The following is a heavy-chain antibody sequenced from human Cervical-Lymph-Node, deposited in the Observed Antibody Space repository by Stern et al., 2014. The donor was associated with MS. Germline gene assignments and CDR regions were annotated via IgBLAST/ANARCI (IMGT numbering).Heavy chain of an antibody. CDR2: ISKDGNNK. J-gene: IGHJ5*02. V-gene: IGHV3-30*04. Sequence: QLESGGGVVQPGTSLRLSCAASGFTFNAYSMHWVRQAPGKGLEWLAIISKDGNNKYYADSVKGRFTISRDNSKDTVYLQMNSLKGEDSAVYYCARDAEAALGTFRFDPWGQGTLVTVSS. CDR1: GFTFNAYS. D-gene: IGHD6-13*01. CDR3: ARDAEAALGTFRFDP.